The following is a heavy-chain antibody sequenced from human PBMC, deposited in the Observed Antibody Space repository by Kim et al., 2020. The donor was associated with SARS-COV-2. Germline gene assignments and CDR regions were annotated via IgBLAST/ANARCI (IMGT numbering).Heavy chain of an antibody. J-gene: IGHJ4*02. CDR2: INHSGST. D-gene: IGHD3-9*01. CDR3: ARFGALTGYYRDY. Sequence: SETLSLTCAVYGGSFSGYYWSWIRQPPGKGLEWIGEINHSGSTNYNPSLKSRVTISVDTSKNQFSLKLSSVTAADTAVYYCARFGALTGYYRDYWGQGTL. CDR1: GGSFSGYY. V-gene: IGHV4-34*01.